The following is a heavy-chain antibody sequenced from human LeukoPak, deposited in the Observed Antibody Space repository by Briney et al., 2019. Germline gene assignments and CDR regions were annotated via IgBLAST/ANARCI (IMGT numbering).Heavy chain of an antibody. CDR3: ARGHYYGSGIPTPPFDY. Sequence: GGSLRPSCAASGFTFSRYDMHWVRQATGKGLEWVSAIGTAGDTYYPGSVKGRFTISRENAKNSLYLQMNSLRAGDTAVYYCARGHYYGSGIPTPPFDYWGQGTLVTVSS. J-gene: IGHJ4*02. D-gene: IGHD3-10*01. V-gene: IGHV3-13*01. CDR2: IGTAGDT. CDR1: GFTFSRYD.